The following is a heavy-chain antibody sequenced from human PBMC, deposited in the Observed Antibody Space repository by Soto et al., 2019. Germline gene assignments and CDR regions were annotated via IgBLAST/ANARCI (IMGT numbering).Heavy chain of an antibody. CDR3: ARHGYFDWLSHFDY. CDR1: GGSISSYY. V-gene: IGHV4-59*08. CDR2: IYYSGST. Sequence: SETLSLTCTVSGGSISSYYWSWIRQPPGKGLEWIGYIYYSGSTNYNPSLKSRVTISVDTSKNQFSLKLSSVTAADTAVYYCARHGYFDWLSHFDYWGQGTLVTVS. D-gene: IGHD3-9*01. J-gene: IGHJ4*02.